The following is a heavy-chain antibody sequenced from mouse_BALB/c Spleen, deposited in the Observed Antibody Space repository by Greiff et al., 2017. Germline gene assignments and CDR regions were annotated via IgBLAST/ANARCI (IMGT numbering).Heavy chain of an antibody. D-gene: IGHD1-1*01. CDR2: ISSGGGST. Sequence: EVKVVESGGGLVKPGGSLKLSCAASGFAFSSYDMSWVRQTPEKRLEWVAYISSGGGSTYYPDTVKGRFTISRDNAKNTLYLQMSSLKSEDTAMYYCASAYYYGSSYGAMDYWGQGTSVTVSS. V-gene: IGHV5-12-1*01. J-gene: IGHJ4*01. CDR1: GFAFSSYD. CDR3: ASAYYYGSSYGAMDY.